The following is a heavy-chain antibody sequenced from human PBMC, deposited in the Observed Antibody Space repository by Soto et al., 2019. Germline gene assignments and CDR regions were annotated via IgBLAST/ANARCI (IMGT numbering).Heavy chain of an antibody. V-gene: IGHV4-30-2*06. D-gene: IGHD2-8*02. Sequence: QLQLQESGSRLVKPSQTLSLTCAVSGGSISSGDYSWNWIRQSPGKGLEWIGCLYHTGTTYWHPSFKSRLTISVDRSKNQFSLKLSSVTAADTAFYYCAREGNCSGATCAGGLWFDTWGQGSLVTVSS. CDR2: LYHTGTT. J-gene: IGHJ5*02. CDR1: GGSISSGDYS. CDR3: AREGNCSGATCAGGLWFDT.